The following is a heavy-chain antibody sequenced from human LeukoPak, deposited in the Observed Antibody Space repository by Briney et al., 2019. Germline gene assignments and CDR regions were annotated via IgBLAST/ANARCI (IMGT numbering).Heavy chain of an antibody. J-gene: IGHJ5*02. Sequence: ASVKVSCKASGYTFTGYYMHWVRQAPGQGLEWMGWINPNSGSTNYAQKSQGRVTMTRDTSISTAYMELSRLGSDDTAVYYCARDYVWWEPNRVWFDPLGQGTLVTVSS. CDR3: ARDYVWWEPNRVWFDP. V-gene: IGHV1-2*02. CDR1: GYTFTGYY. D-gene: IGHD1-26*01. CDR2: INPNSGST.